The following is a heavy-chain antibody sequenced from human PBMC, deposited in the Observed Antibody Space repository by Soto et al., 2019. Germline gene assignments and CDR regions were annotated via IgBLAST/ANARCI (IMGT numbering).Heavy chain of an antibody. CDR3: VRGNRFASSAGWGGGFDF. V-gene: IGHV3-33*03. D-gene: IGHD3-16*01. CDR1: GFNFSDSG. Sequence: QVQLVESGGGVVQPARSLRLSCAASGFNFSDSGMHWVRQAPGKGLEWVAVIWSDGSDEDYADSVKGRFSISRDNSERKLYLQINSLGAEDTAVYYCVRGNRFASSAGWGGGFDFWGQGTLVTVSA. CDR2: IWSDGSDE. J-gene: IGHJ4*02.